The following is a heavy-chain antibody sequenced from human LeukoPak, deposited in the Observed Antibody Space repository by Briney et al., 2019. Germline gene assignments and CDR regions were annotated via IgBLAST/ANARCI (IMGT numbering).Heavy chain of an antibody. V-gene: IGHV3-7*01. CDR2: IKQDGSEK. J-gene: IGHJ3*02. CDR3: ARDRDSSSWYGGGAFDI. Sequence: PGGSLRLSCAASGFTFSSYWMSWVRQAPGKGLEWVANIKQDGSEKYYVDSVKGRFTISRDNAKNSLYLQMNSLRAEDTAVYYCARDRDSSSWYGGGAFDIWGQGTMVTVSS. CDR1: GFTFSSYW. D-gene: IGHD6-13*01.